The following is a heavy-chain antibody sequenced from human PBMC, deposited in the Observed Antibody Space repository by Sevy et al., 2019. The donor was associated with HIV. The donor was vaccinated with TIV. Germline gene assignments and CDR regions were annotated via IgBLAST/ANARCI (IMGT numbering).Heavy chain of an antibody. D-gene: IGHD6-19*01. CDR1: GGSISSYY. CDR2: IYYSGST. V-gene: IGHV4-59*13. CDR3: ARERGGVYSSGRAHYYYGMDV. Sequence: SETLSLTCTVSGGSISSYYWSWIRQPPGKGLEWIGYIYYSGSTNYNPSLKSRVTISVDTSKNQFSLKLSSVTAADTAVYYCARERGGVYSSGRAHYYYGMDVWGQGTTVTVSS. J-gene: IGHJ6*02.